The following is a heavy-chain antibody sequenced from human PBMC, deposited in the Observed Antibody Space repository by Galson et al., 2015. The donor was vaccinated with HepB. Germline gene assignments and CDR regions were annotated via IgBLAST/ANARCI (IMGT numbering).Heavy chain of an antibody. J-gene: IGHJ4*03. Sequence: CAISGDSVSSNRAAWNWIRQSPSRGLEWLGRTYYRSKWFYGYAVSVKSRITINPDTSKNQFSLHLNSVTPEDTAVYYCARSAGDLDYWGQGTTVIVSS. CDR2: TYYRSKWFY. CDR3: ARSAGDLDY. CDR1: GDSVSSNRAA. D-gene: IGHD7-27*01. V-gene: IGHV6-1*01.